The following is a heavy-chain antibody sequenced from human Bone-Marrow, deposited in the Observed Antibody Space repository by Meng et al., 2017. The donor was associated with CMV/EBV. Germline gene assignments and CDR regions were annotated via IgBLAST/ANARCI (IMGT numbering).Heavy chain of an antibody. CDR3: ARAQAVAGRFCVY. D-gene: IGHD6-19*01. V-gene: IGHV4-34*01. J-gene: IGHJ4*02. Sequence: PRKWGGGLLKPSATLSSTCAVYGWSFSGYYWSWIRQPPGKGLEWIGEINHSGSTNYNPSLKSRVTISVDTSKNQFSLKLSSVTAADTAVYYCARAQAVAGRFCVYWGQGTLVTVSS. CDR2: INHSGST. CDR1: GWSFSGYY.